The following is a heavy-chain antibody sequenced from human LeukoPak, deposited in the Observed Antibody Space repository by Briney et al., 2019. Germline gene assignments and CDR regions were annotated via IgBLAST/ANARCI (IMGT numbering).Heavy chain of an antibody. V-gene: IGHV1-18*01. CDR2: ISAYNGNI. CDR1: GYTFTSYG. D-gene: IGHD2-2*01. CDR3: ARGRTYCSSTSCYKYYFDY. J-gene: IGHJ4*02. Sequence: ASVKVSCKASGYTFTSYGISWVRQAPGQGLEWMGWISAYNGNINYAQKLQGRVTMTTDTSTSTAYMELRSLRSDDTAVYYCARGRTYCSSTSCYKYYFDYWGQGTLVTVSS.